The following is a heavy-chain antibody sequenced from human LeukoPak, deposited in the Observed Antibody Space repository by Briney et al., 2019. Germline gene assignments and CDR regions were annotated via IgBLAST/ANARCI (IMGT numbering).Heavy chain of an antibody. CDR1: GGSISSGSYY. CDR3: AREGGSYHQGSFDY. J-gene: IGHJ4*02. Sequence: SETLSLTCTVSGGSISSGSYYWSWIRQPPGKGLEWIGYIYYSGSTNYNPSLKSRVTISVDTSKNQFSLKLSSVTAADTAVYYCAREGGSYHQGSFDYWGQGTLVTVSS. D-gene: IGHD1-26*01. CDR2: IYYSGST. V-gene: IGHV4-61*01.